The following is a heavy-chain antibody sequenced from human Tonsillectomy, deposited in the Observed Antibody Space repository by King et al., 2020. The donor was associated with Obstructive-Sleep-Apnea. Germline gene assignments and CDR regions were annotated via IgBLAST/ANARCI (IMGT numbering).Heavy chain of an antibody. V-gene: IGHV3-21*01. CDR2: ISSSSSYI. Sequence: VQLVESGGGLVKPGGSLRLSCAASGFTFSSYSMNWVRQAPGKGLEWVSSISSSSSYIYYADSVKGRFTISRDNAKNSLYLQMNSLRAEDTAVYYCAVGGDDILTGYPWDWGQGTLVTVSS. J-gene: IGHJ4*02. CDR1: GFTFSSYS. CDR3: AVGGDDILTGYPWD. D-gene: IGHD3-9*01.